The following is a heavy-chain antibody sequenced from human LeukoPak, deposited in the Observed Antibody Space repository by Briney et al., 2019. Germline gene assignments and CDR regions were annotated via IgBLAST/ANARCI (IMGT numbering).Heavy chain of an antibody. CDR2: MNADSGGT. CDR1: EHTFTGYY. Sequence: ASVKVSCKGFEHTFTGYYVHWVRQAPGQGLEYMGWMNADSGGTKYAQRLQGRVTMTRDTSINTAYLEVSRLTSDDTAVYYCARKSGCSGSFDCWGQGTLVTVSS. CDR3: ARKSGCSGSFDC. J-gene: IGHJ4*02. D-gene: IGHD3-10*02. V-gene: IGHV1-2*02.